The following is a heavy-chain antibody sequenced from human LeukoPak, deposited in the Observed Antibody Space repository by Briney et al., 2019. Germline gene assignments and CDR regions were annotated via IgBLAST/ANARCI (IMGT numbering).Heavy chain of an antibody. V-gene: IGHV3-23*01. CDR1: GFTFSASN. CDR2: ITGGGGST. J-gene: IGHJ4*02. Sequence: GGSLRLSCEVSGFTFSASNMNWVRQAPGKGLEWVSVITGGGGSTYYADSVKGRFTISRDNSKNTLYLQMNSLRAEDTAVYYCAKGPRTVRFGDRHKGIFDYWGQGTLVTVSS. D-gene: IGHD3-10*01. CDR3: AKGPRTVRFGDRHKGIFDY.